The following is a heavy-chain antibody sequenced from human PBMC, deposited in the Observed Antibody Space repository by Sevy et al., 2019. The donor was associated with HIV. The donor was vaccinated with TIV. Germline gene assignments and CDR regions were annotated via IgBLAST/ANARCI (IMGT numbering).Heavy chain of an antibody. CDR3: ARDDYGDYVGNY. D-gene: IGHD4-17*01. J-gene: IGHJ4*02. Sequence: GGSLRLSCAASGFTFSSYAMSWVRQAPGKGLEWVSAISGSGGSTYYTDSVKGRFTISRDNSKNTLYLQMNSLRAEDTAVYYCARDDYGDYVGNYWGQGTLVTVSS. CDR1: GFTFSSYA. V-gene: IGHV3-23*01. CDR2: ISGSGGST.